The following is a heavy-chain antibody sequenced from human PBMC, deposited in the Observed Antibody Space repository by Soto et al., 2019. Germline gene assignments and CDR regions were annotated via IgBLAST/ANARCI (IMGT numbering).Heavy chain of an antibody. CDR1: GFAFSEHA. V-gene: IGHV3-23*01. CDR3: AKHESYYYDPTGYHFDF. Sequence: PGGSLRLSCTASGFAFSEHAMSWVRQVPGKGLEWVTSISGGGGSTYYIDSVRGRFTISRDNSKNTLYLHMNSLRAEDAAVYYCAKHESYYYDPTGYHFDFWGQGTQVTVSS. D-gene: IGHD3-22*01. J-gene: IGHJ4*02. CDR2: ISGGGGST.